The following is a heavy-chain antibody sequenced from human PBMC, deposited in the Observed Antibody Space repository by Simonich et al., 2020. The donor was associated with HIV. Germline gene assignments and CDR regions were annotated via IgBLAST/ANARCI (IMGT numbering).Heavy chain of an antibody. CDR2: INQSGST. CDR3: AREKGSSYDY. Sequence: QVQLQQWGAGLLKSSETLSLTCAVYGGSFSGYYWVRIRQPAGKGLEWIGEINQSGSTKYKSSLKSRVTISVDTSKNQFSLKLTSVTAADTAVYYCAREKGSSYDYWGQGTLVTVSS. D-gene: IGHD6-13*01. V-gene: IGHV4-34*01. CDR1: GGSFSGYY. J-gene: IGHJ4*02.